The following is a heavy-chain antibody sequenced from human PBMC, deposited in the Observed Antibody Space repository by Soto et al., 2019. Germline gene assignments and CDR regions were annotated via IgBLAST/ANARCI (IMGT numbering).Heavy chain of an antibody. CDR2: MNPNSGNT. J-gene: IGHJ4*02. V-gene: IGHV1-8*01. Sequence: VASVKVSCKASGYTFTSYDINWVRQATGQRLERMGWMNPNSGNTGYAQKFQGRVTMTRNTSISTAYMELSSLRSEDTAVYYCARGRGSERFLEWLLFPNWGQGTLVTVSS. D-gene: IGHD3-3*01. CDR3: ARGRGSERFLEWLLFPN. CDR1: GYTFTSYD.